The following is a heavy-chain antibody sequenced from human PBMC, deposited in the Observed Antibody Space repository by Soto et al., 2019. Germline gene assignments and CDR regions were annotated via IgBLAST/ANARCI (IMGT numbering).Heavy chain of an antibody. V-gene: IGHV5-10-1*01. Sequence: GESLKISCTGFGYTFTTFWISWVRQMPGKGLEWMGRIDPRDSQTNYSPSFQGHVTISVDKSISTAYLQWDSLKASDTAMYYCARLFCSTGACDSWFNPWGQGTRVTVSS. CDR3: ARLFCSTGACDSWFNP. CDR2: IDPRDSQT. D-gene: IGHD2-8*02. J-gene: IGHJ5*02. CDR1: GYTFTTFW.